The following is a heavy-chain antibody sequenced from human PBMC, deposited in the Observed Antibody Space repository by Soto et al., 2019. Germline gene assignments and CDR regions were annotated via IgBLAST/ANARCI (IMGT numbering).Heavy chain of an antibody. CDR2: IIPMYGTV. V-gene: IGHV1-69*06. CDR3: ARDLGGCSGGSCRYNWFDP. CDR1: GGTFSSYV. J-gene: IGHJ5*02. D-gene: IGHD2-15*01. Sequence: QVQLVQSGAEVKKPGSSVKVSCKASGGTFSSYVISWVRQAPGQGPEWMGGIIPMYGTVNYAQKFQDRVTIIADTSTSTAYMELSSLRSEDTAVYYCARDLGGCSGGSCRYNWFDPWGQGTLVIVST.